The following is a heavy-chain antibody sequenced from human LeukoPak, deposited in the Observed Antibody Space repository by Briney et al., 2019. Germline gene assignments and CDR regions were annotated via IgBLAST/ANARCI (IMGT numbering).Heavy chain of an antibody. CDR2: ISSSSGYI. J-gene: IGHJ4*02. Sequence: PGGSLRLSYAASGFPFSSYSMNWVREAPGKGLEWVSSISSSSGYIYYTHSVKRRFTLSRDNAKNSLYLQMNSVRAADTAVYHSAIAYGDYGGLGYWGQGTLVTVSS. V-gene: IGHV3-21*01. D-gene: IGHD4-17*01. CDR3: AIAYGDYGGLGY. CDR1: GFPFSSYS.